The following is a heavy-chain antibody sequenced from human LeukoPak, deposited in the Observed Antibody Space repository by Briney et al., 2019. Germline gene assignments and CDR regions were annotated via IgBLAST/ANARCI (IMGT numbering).Heavy chain of an antibody. D-gene: IGHD3-22*01. V-gene: IGHV3-74*01. CDR1: GFTFSSYW. Sequence: PGGSLRLSCAASGFTFSSYWMHWVRQAPGKGLVWVSRIKSDGSTNYADSVKGRFTISGDNAKNTLSLQMNSLRAEDTGVYYCARAPSEIGGYYPEYFRHWGQGNLVTVSS. CDR3: ARAPSEIGGYYPEYFRH. CDR2: IKSDGST. J-gene: IGHJ1*01.